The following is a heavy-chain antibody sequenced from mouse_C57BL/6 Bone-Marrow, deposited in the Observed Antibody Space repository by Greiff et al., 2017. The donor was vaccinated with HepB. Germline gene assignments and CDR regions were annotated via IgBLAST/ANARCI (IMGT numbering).Heavy chain of an antibody. CDR3: RYYGSSYGWYFDV. D-gene: IGHD1-1*01. Sequence: EVKLMESGAELVRPGASVKLSCTASGFNIKDYYMHWVKQRPEQGLEWIGRIDPEDGDTEYAPKFQGKATMTADTSSNTAYLQLSSLTSEDTAVYYCRYYGSSYGWYFDVWGTGTTVTVSS. CDR2: IDPEDGDT. J-gene: IGHJ1*02. V-gene: IGHV14-1*01. CDR1: GFNIKDYY.